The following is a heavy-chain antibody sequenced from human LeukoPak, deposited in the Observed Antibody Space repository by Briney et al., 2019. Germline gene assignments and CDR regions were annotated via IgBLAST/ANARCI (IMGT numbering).Heavy chain of an antibody. V-gene: IGHV4-59*01. J-gene: IGHJ6*02. Sequence: SETLSLTCTVSGGSISSYYRNWIRQPPGKALEWLGYAYYSGSTNYNPSLKTRLTISVDTSKAQFSLTLSSVTAADTAIYYCASRSGRNYYGMDVWGQGTTVIVSS. D-gene: IGHD3-10*01. CDR1: GGSISSYY. CDR3: ASRSGRNYYGMDV. CDR2: AYYSGST.